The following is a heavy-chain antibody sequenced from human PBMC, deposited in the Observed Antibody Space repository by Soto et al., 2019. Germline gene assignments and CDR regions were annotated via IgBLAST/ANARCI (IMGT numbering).Heavy chain of an antibody. D-gene: IGHD2-2*02. V-gene: IGHV5-51*01. CDR3: ARLSGCSSTSCYTHMDV. J-gene: IGHJ6*02. CDR2: IYPGDSDT. Sequence: GESLKISCKGSGYSFTSDWIGWVRRMPGKGLEWMGIIYPGDSDTRYSPSFQGQVTISADKSISTAYLQWSSLMASDTAMYYCARLSGCSSTSCYTHMDVWGQGTTVTVSS. CDR1: GYSFTSDW.